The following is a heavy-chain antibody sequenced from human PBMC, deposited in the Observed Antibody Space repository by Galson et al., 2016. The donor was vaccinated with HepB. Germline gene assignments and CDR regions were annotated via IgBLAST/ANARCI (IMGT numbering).Heavy chain of an antibody. J-gene: IGHJ4*02. D-gene: IGHD1-14*01. CDR3: ARRTLQPSFDY. CDR1: GGSISIRGYY. Sequence: SETLSLTCAVNGGSISIRGYYWAWIRQPPGKGLEWIGSIYYSGNTYNNPSLKTRVSMSVDTSKNHFSLELSSVTAADTAVYYCARRTLQPSFDYWGQGTPVSVSS. V-gene: IGHV4-39*02. CDR2: IYYSGNT.